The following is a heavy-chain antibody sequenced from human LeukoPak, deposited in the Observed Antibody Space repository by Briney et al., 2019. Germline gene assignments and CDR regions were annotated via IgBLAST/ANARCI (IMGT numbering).Heavy chain of an antibody. Sequence: KPSETLSLTWTVSGGSISSYYWSWIRQPPGKGLEWIGYIYYSGSTNYNPSLKSRVTISVDTSKNQFSLKLSSVTAADTAVYYCARHDYGDYTVDYWGQGTLVTVSS. J-gene: IGHJ4*02. D-gene: IGHD4-17*01. V-gene: IGHV4-59*08. CDR2: IYYSGST. CDR3: ARHDYGDYTVDY. CDR1: GGSISSYY.